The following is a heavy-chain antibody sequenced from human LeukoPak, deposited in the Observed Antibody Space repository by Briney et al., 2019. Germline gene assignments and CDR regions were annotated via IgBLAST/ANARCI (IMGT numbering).Heavy chain of an antibody. Sequence: ASVKVSCKTSGYTLIDYYMHWVRPAPGQGLEWMGWINPNSGVTSSAQKFRDRITMTRDTSINTVYMEVRWLTSDDTAIYYCARADRLDGAPYLIGPWGQGTLVTVPS. D-gene: IGHD2-21*01. CDR2: INPNSGVT. V-gene: IGHV1-2*02. CDR1: GYTLIDYY. CDR3: ARADRLDGAPYLIGP. J-gene: IGHJ5*02.